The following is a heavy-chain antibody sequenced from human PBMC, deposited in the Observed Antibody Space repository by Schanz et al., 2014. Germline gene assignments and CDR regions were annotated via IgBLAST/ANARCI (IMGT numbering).Heavy chain of an antibody. Sequence: EVHLLESGGGLVQPGGSLRLSCAASGFTFTTYAMTWVRQAPGKGLEWVSNISPTGSSTYYADSVRDRFTISRDNSKNMLYLQINNLRAEDTAVYYCARGTDTAMEHRPFDYWGQGTLVTVSS. CDR2: ISPTGSST. J-gene: IGHJ4*02. V-gene: IGHV3-23*01. D-gene: IGHD5-18*01. CDR3: ARGTDTAMEHRPFDY. CDR1: GFTFTTYA.